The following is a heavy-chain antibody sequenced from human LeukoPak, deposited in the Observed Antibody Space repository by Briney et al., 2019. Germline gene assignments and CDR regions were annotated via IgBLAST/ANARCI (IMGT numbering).Heavy chain of an antibody. Sequence: GGSLRLSCAASGFTFSSYAMSWVRQAPGKGLEWVAVIWYDGSNKYYADSVKGRFTISRDNSKNTLYLQMNSLRAEDTAVYYCARETYLAPAVNWGQGTLVTVSS. D-gene: IGHD2-2*01. J-gene: IGHJ4*02. CDR2: IWYDGSNK. CDR1: GFTFSSYA. CDR3: ARETYLAPAVN. V-gene: IGHV3-33*08.